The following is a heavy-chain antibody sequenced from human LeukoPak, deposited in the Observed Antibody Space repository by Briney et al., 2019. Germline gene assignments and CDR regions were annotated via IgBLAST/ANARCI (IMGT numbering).Heavy chain of an antibody. CDR1: GGSISSSSYY. CDR3: ARGIAARPWDYFDY. Sequence: PSETLSLTCTVSGGSISSSSYYWGWIRQPPGKGLEWIGSIYYSGGTYYNPSLKSRVTISVDTSKNQFSLKLSSVTAADTAVYYCARGIAARPWDYFDYWGQGTLVTVSS. J-gene: IGHJ4*02. CDR2: IYYSGGT. V-gene: IGHV4-39*07. D-gene: IGHD6-6*01.